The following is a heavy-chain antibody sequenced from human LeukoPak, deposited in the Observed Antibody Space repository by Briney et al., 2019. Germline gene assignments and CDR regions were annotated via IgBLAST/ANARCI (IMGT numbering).Heavy chain of an antibody. D-gene: IGHD2-15*01. Sequence: GGSLRLSCAASGFTFSSYSMNWVRQAPGKGLEWVSSISSSSSYIYYADSVKGRFTISRDNAKNSLYLQMNSLRAEDTAVYYCARDDTIVVVAARDSGLDYWGQGTLVTVSS. J-gene: IGHJ4*02. V-gene: IGHV3-21*01. CDR1: GFTFSSYS. CDR2: ISSSSSYI. CDR3: ARDDTIVVVAARDSGLDY.